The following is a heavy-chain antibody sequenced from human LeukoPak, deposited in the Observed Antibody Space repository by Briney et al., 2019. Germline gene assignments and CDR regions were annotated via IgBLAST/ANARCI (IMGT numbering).Heavy chain of an antibody. J-gene: IGHJ4*02. Sequence: GRSLRLSCAVSGFTFDAYLMTWVRQAPGRGLEWVANVNQDVTEQYYVDSVRGRFTISRDNAKNSLYLQMNSLRDEDTALYYCARRAYDYGDFFDYWGQGTLVTVSS. CDR3: ARRAYDYGDFFDY. D-gene: IGHD4-17*01. CDR2: VNQDVTEQ. V-gene: IGHV3-7*01. CDR1: GFTFDAYL.